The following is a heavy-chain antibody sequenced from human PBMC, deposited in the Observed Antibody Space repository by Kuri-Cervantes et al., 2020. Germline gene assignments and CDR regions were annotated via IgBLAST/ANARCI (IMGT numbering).Heavy chain of an antibody. V-gene: IGHV3-30-3*01. D-gene: IGHD3-16*02. CDR3: AREMSYDYVWGSYRDAFDI. CDR1: GFTFSSYA. CDR2: ISYDGSNK. Sequence: GESLKISCAASGFTFSSYAMHWVRQAPGKGLEWVAVISYDGSNKYYADSVKGRFTISRDNSKNTLYLQMNSLRAEDTAVYYCAREMSYDYVWGSYRDAFDIWGQGTMVTVSS. J-gene: IGHJ3*02.